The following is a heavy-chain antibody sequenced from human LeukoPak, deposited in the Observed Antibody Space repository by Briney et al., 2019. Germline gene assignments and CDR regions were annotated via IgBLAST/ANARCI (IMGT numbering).Heavy chain of an antibody. CDR3: APSSPRLGYYFDY. CDR2: ISYDGSNK. CDR1: GFTFSSYA. J-gene: IGHJ4*02. V-gene: IGHV3-30*04. Sequence: AGGSLRLSCAASGFTFSSYAMHWVRQAPGKGLEWVAVISYDGSNKYCADSVKGRFTISRDSSKNTLYLQMNSLRAEDTAVYYCAPSSPRLGYYFDYWGQGTLVTVSS. D-gene: IGHD2-2*01.